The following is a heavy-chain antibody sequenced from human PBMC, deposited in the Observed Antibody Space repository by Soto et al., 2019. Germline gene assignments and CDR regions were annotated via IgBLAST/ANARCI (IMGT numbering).Heavy chain of an antibody. CDR2: IYYSGST. CDR3: ARRYGYSFDY. J-gene: IGHJ4*02. V-gene: IGHV4-59*08. CDR1: GGSISSYY. D-gene: IGHD1-1*01. Sequence: QVQLQESGPGLVKPSETLSLTCTVSGGSISSYYWSWIRQPPGKGLEWIGYIYYSGSTNYNPYLKRRVTISVDTSKNQFSLKLSSVTAADTAVYYCARRYGYSFDYWGQGTLVTVSS.